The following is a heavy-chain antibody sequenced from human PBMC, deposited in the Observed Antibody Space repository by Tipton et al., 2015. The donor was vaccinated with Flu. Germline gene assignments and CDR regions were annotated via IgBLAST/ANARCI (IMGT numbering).Heavy chain of an antibody. Sequence: TLSLTCTVSGDSISSSSYYWGWIRQPPGKGLEWIGSIYYSGSTYYNPSLKSRVTISVDTSKNQFSLKLSSVTAADTAVYYCARDRGDYYDSSGYYPPGNWFDPWGQGTLVTVSS. CDR1: GDSISSSSYY. CDR3: ARDRGDYYDSSGYYPPGNWFDP. CDR2: IYYSGST. D-gene: IGHD3-22*01. J-gene: IGHJ5*02. V-gene: IGHV4-39*07.